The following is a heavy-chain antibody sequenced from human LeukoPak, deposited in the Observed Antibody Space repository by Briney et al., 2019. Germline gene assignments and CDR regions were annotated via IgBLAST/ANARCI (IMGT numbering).Heavy chain of an antibody. J-gene: IGHJ6*03. CDR2: IYPGDSDT. CDR1: GYRFTSYW. CDR3: ARLEGRYYYYMDV. D-gene: IGHD3-3*01. Sequence: PWESLKISCKGSGYRFTSYWIGWVRQMPGKGLEWMGIIYPGDSDTRYSTSFHGHVPISSYKSISTAYLQWSSLKASDTAMYYCARLEGRYYYYMDVWGKGTTVTVSS. V-gene: IGHV5-51*01.